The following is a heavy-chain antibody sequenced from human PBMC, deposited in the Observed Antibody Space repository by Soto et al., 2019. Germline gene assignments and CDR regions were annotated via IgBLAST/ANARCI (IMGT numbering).Heavy chain of an antibody. Sequence: GSLRLSCAASGFTFSSYSMNWVRQAPGKGLEWVSYISSSSSTIYYADSVKGRFTISRDNVKNSLYLQMNSLRDEDTAVYYCARDRSCSSTSCYKGYYYYGMEVWGQGTTVTVSS. CDR1: GFTFSSYS. CDR3: ARDRSCSSTSCYKGYYYYGMEV. J-gene: IGHJ6*02. D-gene: IGHD2-2*02. CDR2: ISSSSSTI. V-gene: IGHV3-48*02.